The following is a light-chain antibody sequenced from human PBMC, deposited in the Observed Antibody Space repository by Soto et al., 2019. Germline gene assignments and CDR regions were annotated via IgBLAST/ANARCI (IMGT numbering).Light chain of an antibody. V-gene: IGLV2-14*01. Sequence: QSVLTQPASVSASPGQSIAISCTGTSSEVGGYNYVSWYQQHPGKAPKLMIYDVSNRPSGVSNRFSGSKSGNTASLTISGLQAEDEADYYCSSYTSSTTYVFGTGIKVTVL. CDR3: SSYTSSTTYV. CDR1: SSEVGGYNY. CDR2: DVS. J-gene: IGLJ1*01.